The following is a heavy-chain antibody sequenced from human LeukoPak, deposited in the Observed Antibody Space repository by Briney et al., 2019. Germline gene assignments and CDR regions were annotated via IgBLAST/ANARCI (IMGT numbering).Heavy chain of an antibody. Sequence: GGSLRLSCAASGFTFSNTWMSWVRQAPGKGLEWVGRIKSKADGGTADYTAPVKDRFTFSRDDSKHTVYLQMNSLKTEDTAVYYCTTEIMDLFDYWGQGTLVTLSS. CDR3: TTEIMDLFDY. V-gene: IGHV3-15*01. D-gene: IGHD2-8*01. CDR1: GFTFSNTW. J-gene: IGHJ4*02. CDR2: IKSKADGGTA.